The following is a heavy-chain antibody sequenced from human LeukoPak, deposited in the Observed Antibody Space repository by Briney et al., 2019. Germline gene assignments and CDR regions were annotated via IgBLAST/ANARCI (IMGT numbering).Heavy chain of an antibody. Sequence: GGSLRLSCAASGFTFSSYAMSWVRQAPGKGLEWVGFIRSKLYGGTIDYAASVNGRFIISRDDAKNFAYLQMNSLKIEDTAVYYCARGGVDYGDYDRFFDYWGQGTLVTVSS. CDR3: ARGGVDYGDYDRFFDY. D-gene: IGHD4-17*01. V-gene: IGHV3-49*04. CDR1: GFTFSSYA. CDR2: IRSKLYGGTI. J-gene: IGHJ4*02.